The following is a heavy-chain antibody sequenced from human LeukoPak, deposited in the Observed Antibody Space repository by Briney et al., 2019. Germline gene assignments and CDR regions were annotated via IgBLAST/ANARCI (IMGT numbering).Heavy chain of an antibody. Sequence: GGSLRLSCAASGFTFSTYWMHWVRQAPGKGLVWISHINLDGSSATYADSVKGRFTISGDNAKNTLDLQMSSLRAEDTAVYYCARHLTYGGWNLWGQGTLVTVSS. CDR3: ARHLTYGGWNL. D-gene: IGHD4-23*01. J-gene: IGHJ5*02. CDR1: GFTFSTYW. V-gene: IGHV3-74*01. CDR2: INLDGSSA.